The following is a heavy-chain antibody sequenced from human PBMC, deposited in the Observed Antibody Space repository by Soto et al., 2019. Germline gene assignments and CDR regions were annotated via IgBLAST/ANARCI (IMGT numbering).Heavy chain of an antibody. J-gene: IGHJ4*02. D-gene: IGHD6-19*01. CDR3: AKGSEWLATCDFYY. CDR2: ISYAETAT. V-gene: IGHV3-30*18. Sequence: QVQLVESGGGVVQPGTSLRLSCAASGFTFSGYGVHWVRQAPGKGLEWVATISYAETATYYSDSVKGRFTISSDNSKNTLFLQMHSLKTHATAMYYCAKGSEWLATCDFYYWCQGTLCTVSS. CDR1: GFTFSGYG.